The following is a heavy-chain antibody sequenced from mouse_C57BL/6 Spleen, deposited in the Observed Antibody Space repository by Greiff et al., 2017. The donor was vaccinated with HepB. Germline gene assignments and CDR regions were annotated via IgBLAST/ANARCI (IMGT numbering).Heavy chain of an antibody. J-gene: IGHJ2*01. V-gene: IGHV1-81*01. CDR1: GYTFTSYG. CDR2: IYPRSGNT. Sequence: VKLVESGAELARPGASVKLSCKASGYTFTSYGISWVKQRTGQGLEWIGEIYPRSGNTYYNEKFKGKATLTADKSSSTAYMELRSLTSEDSAVYFCARPEGYFDYWGQGTTLTVSS. CDR3: ARPEGYFDY.